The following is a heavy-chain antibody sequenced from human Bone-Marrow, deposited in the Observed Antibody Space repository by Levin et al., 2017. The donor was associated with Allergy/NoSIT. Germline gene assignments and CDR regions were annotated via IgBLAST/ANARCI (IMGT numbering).Heavy chain of an antibody. CDR3: ARSHPLTGTTQFSYQDGMDV. D-gene: IGHD1-14*01. V-gene: IGHV3-21*01. J-gene: IGHJ6*02. CDR1: GFDFHIYI. CDR2: ITTGSNYK. Sequence: PGESLKISCEASGFDFHIYIMNWVRQAPGKGLEWLSSITTGSNYKYYVDSVRGRFVISRDNGRNSLYLQMNILRAEDTAVYYCARSHPLTGTTQFSYQDGMDVWGQGTTVTVSS.